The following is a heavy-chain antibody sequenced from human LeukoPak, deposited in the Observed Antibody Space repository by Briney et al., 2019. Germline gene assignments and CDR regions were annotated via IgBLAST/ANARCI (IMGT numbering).Heavy chain of an antibody. Sequence: PGGSLRLSYAASGFTFRSYSMNWVRQAPGKGLEWVSSITDSNSYIYYADSVKGRFTISRDNARNSLYLQMNSLRAEDTAVYYCAKSTRKREDDFYYYYYMDVWGKGTTVTVSS. V-gene: IGHV3-21*01. D-gene: IGHD1-26*01. CDR3: AKSTRKREDDFYYYYYMDV. J-gene: IGHJ6*03. CDR2: ITDSNSYI. CDR1: GFTFRSYS.